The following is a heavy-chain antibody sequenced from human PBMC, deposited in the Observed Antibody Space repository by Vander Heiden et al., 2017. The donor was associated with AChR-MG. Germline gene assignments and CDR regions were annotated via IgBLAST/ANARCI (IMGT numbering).Heavy chain of an antibody. D-gene: IGHD3-3*01. CDR1: GFTFADYA. CDR3: AKDLGVCWSGYYYFDY. Sequence: EVQLVESGGGLVQPGRSLRLSCAASGFTFADYAMHWVRQAPGKGLEWVSGISWNSGSIGYEESVKCRFTIARDNAKNSLYLQMNSLRAEDTDLYYCAKDLGVCWSGYYYFDYWGQGTLVTGSS. V-gene: IGHV3-9*01. J-gene: IGHJ4*02. CDR2: ISWNSGSI.